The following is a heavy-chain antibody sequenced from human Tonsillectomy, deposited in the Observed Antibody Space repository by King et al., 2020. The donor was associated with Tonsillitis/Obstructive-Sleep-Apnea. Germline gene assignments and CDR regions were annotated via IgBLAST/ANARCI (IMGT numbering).Heavy chain of an antibody. V-gene: IGHV4-28*05. D-gene: IGHD6-13*01. J-gene: IGHJ6*03. Sequence: VQLQESGPGLVKPSDTLSLTCAVSGYSISSNNWWGWIRQPPGKGLEWIGFIYYTGSIYYNPSLKSRVTMSVDTSNHQFSLRLSSVTAVDTAVYYCARGPAGTFYYYLDVWGKGTTVTVSS. CDR1: GYSISSNNW. CDR2: IYYTGSI. CDR3: ARGPAGTFYYYLDV.